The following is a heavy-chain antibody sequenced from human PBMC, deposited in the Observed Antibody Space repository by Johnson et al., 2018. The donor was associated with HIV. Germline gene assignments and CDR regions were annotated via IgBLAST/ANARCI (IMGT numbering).Heavy chain of an antibody. CDR2: IYSGGGT. CDR1: GFTVSSNY. Sequence: VQLVESGGGLVQPGGSLRLSCAASGFTVSSNYMSWVRQAPGKGLEWVSVIYSGGGTYYEDSVKGRFTISRDNSKNTLYLQMNSLRAEDTALYYCARREGTTGTFSAFDIWGQGTMVTVSS. D-gene: IGHD1-1*01. J-gene: IGHJ3*02. V-gene: IGHV3-66*01. CDR3: ARREGTTGTFSAFDI.